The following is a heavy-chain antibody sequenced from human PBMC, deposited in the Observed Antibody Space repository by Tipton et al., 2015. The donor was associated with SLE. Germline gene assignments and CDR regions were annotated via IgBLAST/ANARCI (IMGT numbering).Heavy chain of an antibody. V-gene: IGHV4-34*01. CDR2: TSNRGVS. CDR3: ARDEGAFHYDSSGYSYFDL. Sequence: TLSLTCAVYGGSLSGHNWRWSWVRQAPGQGLEWIGETSNRGVSDYNPSLRSRVTVSIDTSKNQFSLRLSSVTAADTAVYYCARDEGAFHYDSSGYSYFDLWGRGTLVTVSS. CDR1: GGSLSGHN. J-gene: IGHJ2*01. D-gene: IGHD3-22*01.